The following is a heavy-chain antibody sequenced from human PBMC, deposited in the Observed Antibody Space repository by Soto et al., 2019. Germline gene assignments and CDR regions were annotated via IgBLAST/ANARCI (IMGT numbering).Heavy chain of an antibody. CDR3: ARAHLVSTLQKYYDFWSGYQYYYYMDV. CDR2: ISSSSSTI. J-gene: IGHJ6*03. D-gene: IGHD3-3*01. V-gene: IGHV3-48*01. CDR1: GFTFSSYS. Sequence: PGGSLRLSCAASGFTFSSYSMNWVRQAPGKGLEWVSYISSSSSTIYYAESVKGRFTISRDNAKNSLYLQMNSLRAEDTAVYYCARAHLVSTLQKYYDFWSGYQYYYYMDVWGKGTTVTVSS.